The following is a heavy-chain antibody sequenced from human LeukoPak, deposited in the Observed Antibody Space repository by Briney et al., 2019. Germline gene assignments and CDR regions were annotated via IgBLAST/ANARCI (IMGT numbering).Heavy chain of an antibody. CDR2: ISYIGST. Sequence: PSETLSLTCAVSDDSFSSHYWTWIRQPPGKGLERIGYISYIGSTNYNPSLKGRVTISIDTSKNQFSLKLSSVTAADTAVYYCARVCSVAVAGIEYNWFDPWGQGTLVTVSS. D-gene: IGHD6-19*01. CDR1: DDSFSSHY. V-gene: IGHV4-59*11. J-gene: IGHJ5*02. CDR3: ARVCSVAVAGIEYNWFDP.